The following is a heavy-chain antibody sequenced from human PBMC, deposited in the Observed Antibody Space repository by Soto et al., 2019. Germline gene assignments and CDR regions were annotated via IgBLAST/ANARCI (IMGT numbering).Heavy chain of an antibody. CDR1: GYTFTSYY. CDR2: INPSGGST. J-gene: IGHJ6*03. D-gene: IGHD3-3*01. V-gene: IGHV1-46*03. CDR3: ARGTFGVVIRSYYYYMDV. Sequence: ASVKVSCKASGYTFTSYYMHWVRQAPGQGLEWMGIINPSGGSTSYAQKFQGRVTMTRDTSTSTVYMELSSLRSEDTAVYYCARGTFGVVIRSYYYYMDVWGKGTTVTVS.